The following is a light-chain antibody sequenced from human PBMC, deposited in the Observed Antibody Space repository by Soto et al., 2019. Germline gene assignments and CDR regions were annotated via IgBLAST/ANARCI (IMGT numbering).Light chain of an antibody. J-gene: IGKJ3*01. CDR2: DAS. CDR1: QSISRY. Sequence: DIQLTQSPSSLSASLGDRVSITCRASQSISRYLNWYQQKPGQAPKVLIYDASSLRSGVPSRFSGSGSGTDFTLTIYGLQPEDFATYYCQQTYSTPLVTFGPGTKVDFK. CDR3: QQTYSTPLVT. V-gene: IGKV1-39*01.